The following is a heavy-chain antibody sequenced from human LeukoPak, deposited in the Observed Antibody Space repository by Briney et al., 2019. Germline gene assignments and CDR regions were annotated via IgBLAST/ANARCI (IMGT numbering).Heavy chain of an antibody. J-gene: IGHJ4*02. Sequence: GGSLRLSCAASGFTFNNYWMHWVRQAPGKGLVWVSRINGDGSTTTYADSVKGRFTISRDNAKNTLYLQMNSLRAEDTAVYYCTRGGVDCWGQGTLVTVSS. CDR2: INGDGSTT. CDR1: GFTFNNYW. V-gene: IGHV3-74*01. D-gene: IGHD1-26*01. CDR3: TRGGVDC.